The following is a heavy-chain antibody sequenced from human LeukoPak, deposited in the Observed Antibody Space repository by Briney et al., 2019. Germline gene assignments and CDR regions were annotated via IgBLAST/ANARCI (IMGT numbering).Heavy chain of an antibody. J-gene: IGHJ6*02. D-gene: IGHD3-10*01. V-gene: IGHV3-49*04. CDR2: IRSKAYGATT. CDR3: SRGPILLWIHNGMDV. CDR1: GFIFGDHA. Sequence: GGSLSLSCTASGFIFGDHAMSWARQAPGKGLEWVGFIRSKAYGATTEYAASVKGRFTISRDDSKGIAYLQMDKLKSEDTALYYCSRGPILLWIHNGMDVWGQGTTVTVSS.